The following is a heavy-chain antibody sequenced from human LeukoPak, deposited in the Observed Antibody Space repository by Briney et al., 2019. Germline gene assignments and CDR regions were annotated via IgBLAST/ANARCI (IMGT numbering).Heavy chain of an antibody. D-gene: IGHD5-24*01. CDR2: ISYDGSNK. J-gene: IGHJ4*02. CDR3: PRDGYNKAFDY. CDR1: GFTFSSYA. Sequence: QTGGSLRLSCAASGFTFSSYAMHWVRQAPGKGLEWVAVISYDGSNKYYADSVKGRFTISRDNSKNTLYLQMNSLRAEDTAVYYCPRDGYNKAFDYWGQGTLVTVSS. V-gene: IGHV3-30*04.